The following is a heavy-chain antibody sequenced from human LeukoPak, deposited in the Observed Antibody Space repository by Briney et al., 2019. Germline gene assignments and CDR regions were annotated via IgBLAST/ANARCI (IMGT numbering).Heavy chain of an antibody. J-gene: IGHJ4*02. D-gene: IGHD1-26*01. CDR3: ARDFLGEWELPALDY. V-gene: IGHV3-21*01. Sequence: GGSLRLSCAASGFTFSSYSMNWVRQAPGKGLEWVSSISSSSYIYYADSVKGRFTISRDNAKNSLYLQMNSLRAEDTAVYYCARDFLGEWELPALDYWGQGTLVTVSS. CDR2: ISSSSYI. CDR1: GFTFSSYS.